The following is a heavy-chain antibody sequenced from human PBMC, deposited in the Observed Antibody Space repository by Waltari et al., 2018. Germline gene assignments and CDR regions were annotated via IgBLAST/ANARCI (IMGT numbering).Heavy chain of an antibody. CDR2: INPDGRTT. V-gene: IGHV3-74*02. Sequence: EVQFLESGGGLVQPGGSLRLSCAASGFTFRSSWIHWVRQPPGKGLVWVSRINPDGRTTNYADSVRGRFTISRDNAQNTVYLEMNSLRAEDTAVYFCTRGGNYYFDYWGRGTLVTVSS. CDR3: TRGGNYYFDY. CDR1: GFTFRSSW. J-gene: IGHJ4*02. D-gene: IGHD2-15*01.